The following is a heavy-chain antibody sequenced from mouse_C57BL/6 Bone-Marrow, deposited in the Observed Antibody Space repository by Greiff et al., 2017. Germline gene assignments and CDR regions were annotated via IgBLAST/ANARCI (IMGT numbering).Heavy chain of an antibody. CDR1: GYSFTGYF. J-gene: IGHJ3*01. V-gene: IGHV1-20*01. CDR2: INPYNGDT. Sequence: VQLKESGPELVKPGDSVKISCKASGYSFTGYFMNWVMQGHGKSFDWIGGINPYNGDTFYNQKFKGRATVTVDKSSSTAHMELRSLTSEDSAVYYCARDYGSSYRFAYWGQGTLVTVSA. D-gene: IGHD1-1*01. CDR3: ARDYGSSYRFAY.